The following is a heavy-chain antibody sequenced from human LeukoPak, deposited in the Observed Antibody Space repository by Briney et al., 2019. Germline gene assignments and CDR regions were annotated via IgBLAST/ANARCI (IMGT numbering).Heavy chain of an antibody. J-gene: IGHJ5*02. D-gene: IGHD3-22*01. CDR3: ARGPPQYYDDISSLRFDP. V-gene: IGHV4-34*01. Sequence: SETLSLTCAVYGGSFSGYYWSCIRQAPGKGLEWIGEIDHIGSTNYNPSLKSRVTISVDTSKNQFSPKVRSVTAADTAVYYCARGPPQYYDDISSLRFDPWSQGTLVTVSS. CDR1: GGSFSGYY. CDR2: IDHIGST.